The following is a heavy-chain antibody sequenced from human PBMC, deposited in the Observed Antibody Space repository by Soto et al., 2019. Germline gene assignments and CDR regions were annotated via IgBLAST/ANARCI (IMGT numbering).Heavy chain of an antibody. J-gene: IGHJ4*02. V-gene: IGHV3-33*01. D-gene: IGHD2-15*01. Sequence: QVQLVESGGGVVQPGRSLRLSCAASGFTFSSYGMHWVRQARGKGLEWVAVIWYDGSNKYYADSVKGRFTISRDNSKNTLYLQMNSLRAEDTAVYYCARDGYCSGGSCYSVPVFDYWGQGTLVPVSS. CDR1: GFTFSSYG. CDR3: ARDGYCSGGSCYSVPVFDY. CDR2: IWYDGSNK.